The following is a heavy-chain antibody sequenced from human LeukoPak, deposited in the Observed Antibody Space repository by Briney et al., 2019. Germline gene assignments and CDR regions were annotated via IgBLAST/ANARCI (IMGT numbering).Heavy chain of an antibody. J-gene: IGHJ6*03. Sequence: GASVKVSCKASGYTFTGYYMHWVRQAPGQGLEWMGWINPNSAGTNYAQKFQGRVTMTRDTSISTAYMELSRLSSDDTAVYYCASLAVPADPYYHYYMDVWGKGTTVTVSS. CDR2: INPNSAGT. CDR1: GYTFTGYY. V-gene: IGHV1-2*02. D-gene: IGHD2-2*01. CDR3: ASLAVPADPYYHYYMDV.